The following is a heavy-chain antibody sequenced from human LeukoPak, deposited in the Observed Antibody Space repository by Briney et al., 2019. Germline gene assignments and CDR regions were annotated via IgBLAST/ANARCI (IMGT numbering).Heavy chain of an antibody. Sequence: ASVKVSCKASGGTFSSYAISWVRQAPGQGLEWMGGIIPIFGTANYAQKFQGRVTMTRDMSTSTVYMELSSLRSEDTAVYYCASCCLRSDFWSGYYNGYYYYMDVWGKGTTVTVSS. J-gene: IGHJ6*03. CDR3: ASCCLRSDFWSGYYNGYYYYMDV. V-gene: IGHV1-69*05. CDR1: GGTFSSYA. CDR2: IIPIFGTA. D-gene: IGHD3-3*01.